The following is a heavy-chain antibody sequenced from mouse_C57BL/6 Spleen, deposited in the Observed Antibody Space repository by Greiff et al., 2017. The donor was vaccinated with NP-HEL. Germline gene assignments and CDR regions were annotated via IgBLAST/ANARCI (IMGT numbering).Heavy chain of an antibody. CDR3: ARSSYRYFDV. J-gene: IGHJ1*03. CDR1: GYTFTSYW. CDR2: IYPGSGST. V-gene: IGHV1-55*01. Sequence: QVQLQQPGAELVKPGASVKMSCKASGYTFTSYWITWVKQRPGQGLGWIGDIYPGSGSTNYNEKFKSKATLTVDTSSSTAYMQLSSLTSEDSAVYYCARSSYRYFDVWGTGTTVTVSS.